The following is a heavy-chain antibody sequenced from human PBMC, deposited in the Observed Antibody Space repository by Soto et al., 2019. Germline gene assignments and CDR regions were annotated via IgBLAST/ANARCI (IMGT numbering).Heavy chain of an antibody. V-gene: IGHV4-4*02. Sequence: QVQLQESGPGLVKPSGTLSLTCAVSGGSISSSNWWSWVRQPPGKGLEWIGEIYHSGSTNYNPSLKSRGTISVDKSKNQFSLKLSSVTAADMAVYYCARVVGGYYYGMDVWGQGTTVTVSS. CDR1: GGSISSSNW. CDR2: IYHSGST. D-gene: IGHD2-2*01. CDR3: ARVVGGYYYGMDV. J-gene: IGHJ6*02.